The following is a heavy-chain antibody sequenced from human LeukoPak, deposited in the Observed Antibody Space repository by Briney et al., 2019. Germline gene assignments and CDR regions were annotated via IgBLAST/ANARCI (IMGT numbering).Heavy chain of an antibody. D-gene: IGHD4-17*01. J-gene: IGHJ4*02. CDR1: GFTFTSVW. V-gene: IGHV3-74*01. CDR3: ARDRTTVTLFDY. CDR2: ISTDGAIT. Sequence: GGSLRLSCAASGFTFTSVWMHWFRQAPGRGLVWVSRISTDGAITGYADSVKGRFTISRDNAKNTLYLQMNSLRAEDTAVYYCARDRTTVTLFDYWGQGALVTVSS.